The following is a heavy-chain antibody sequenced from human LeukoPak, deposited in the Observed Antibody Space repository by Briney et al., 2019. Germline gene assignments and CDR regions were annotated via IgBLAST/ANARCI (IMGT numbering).Heavy chain of an antibody. D-gene: IGHD3-10*01. J-gene: IGHJ4*02. Sequence: GGSLRLSCAASGFIFGSYAMHWVRQAPGKGLEWVAVISYDGSNKYYADSVKGRFTISRDNSKNTLYLQMNSLRPEDTAVYYCARDPYGSGSYCPGDYWGQGTLVTVSS. CDR1: GFIFGSYA. V-gene: IGHV3-30*01. CDR2: ISYDGSNK. CDR3: ARDPYGSGSYCPGDY.